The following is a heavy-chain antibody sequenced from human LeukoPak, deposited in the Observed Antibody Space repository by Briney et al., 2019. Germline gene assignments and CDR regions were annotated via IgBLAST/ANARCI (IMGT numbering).Heavy chain of an antibody. V-gene: IGHV3-53*01. D-gene: IGHD3-22*01. Sequence: GGSLRLSCAASGFTVSSNYMSWVRQAPGKGLEWVSVIYSGGSTYYADSVKGRFTISRDNSKNTLYLQMNSLRAEDTAVYYCAKRVSAGSGYFYWGQGTLVTVSS. CDR2: IYSGGST. J-gene: IGHJ4*02. CDR3: AKRVSAGSGYFY. CDR1: GFTVSSNY.